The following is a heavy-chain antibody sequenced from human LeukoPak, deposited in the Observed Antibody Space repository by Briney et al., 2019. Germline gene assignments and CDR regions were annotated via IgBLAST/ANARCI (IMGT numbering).Heavy chain of an antibody. CDR2: FNWNGGST. D-gene: IGHD6-13*01. CDR1: GFIFDDYG. J-gene: IGHJ4*02. CDR3: ARDRPGIAAAGTGLDY. Sequence: GGSLRLSCAASGFIFDDYGLDWVRQAPGKWLDWVSGFNWNGGSTGYADSVKGRFTISRDNAKNSLYLQMNSLRAEDTALYYCARDRPGIAAAGTGLDYWGQGTLVTVSS. V-gene: IGHV3-20*04.